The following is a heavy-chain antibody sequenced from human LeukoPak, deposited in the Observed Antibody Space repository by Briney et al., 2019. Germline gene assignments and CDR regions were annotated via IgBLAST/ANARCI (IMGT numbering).Heavy chain of an antibody. CDR1: GGSISRGGYY. D-gene: IGHD2-15*01. V-gene: IGHV4-31*03. CDR3: ARVVVVAATDYGMDV. Sequence: TSQTLSLTCTVSGGSISRGGYYWSWIRQHTGTGLEWIGYIYHSGSTYYNPSLKSRITISVDTSKNQFSLKLSSVTAADTAVYYCARVVVVAATDYGMDVWGQGTLVTVSS. CDR2: IYHSGST. J-gene: IGHJ6*02.